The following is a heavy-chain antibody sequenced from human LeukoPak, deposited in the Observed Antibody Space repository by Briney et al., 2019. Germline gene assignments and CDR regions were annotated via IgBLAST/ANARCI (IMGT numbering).Heavy chain of an antibody. CDR2: INPSGGST. CDR1: GYTLTELS. CDR3: ARDLRSGSVRFDY. D-gene: IGHD3-10*01. V-gene: IGHV1-46*01. Sequence: ASVKVSCKVSGYTLTELSMHWVRQAPGQGLEWMGIINPSGGSTNYAQKFQGRVTMTRDTSTSTVYMELSGLTSEDTGVYYCARDLRSGSVRFDYWGQGTLVTVSS. J-gene: IGHJ4*02.